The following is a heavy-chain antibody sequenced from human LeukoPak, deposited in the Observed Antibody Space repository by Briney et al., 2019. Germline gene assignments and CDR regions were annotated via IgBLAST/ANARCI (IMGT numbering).Heavy chain of an antibody. CDR3: ARASRGEQLAGLDY. V-gene: IGHV4-59*01. CDR1: GGSISSYY. Sequence: PSETLSLTCSVSGGSISSYYWSWIRQPPGKGLEWIGYIYYSGSTNYNPSLKSRVTISVDTSSNQFSLKLNSVTAADTAVYYCARASRGEQLAGLDYWGQGTLVTVSS. CDR2: IYYSGST. J-gene: IGHJ4*02. D-gene: IGHD6-6*01.